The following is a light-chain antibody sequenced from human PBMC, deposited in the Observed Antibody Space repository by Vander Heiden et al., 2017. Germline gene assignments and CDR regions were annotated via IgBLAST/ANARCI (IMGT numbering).Light chain of an antibody. V-gene: IGKV3-11*01. Sequence: DILLTQSPATLSLSPGDRATLSCRASQSVRSCLAWYQQKPGQAPRLLIYDASNRATGSPARLRGSGSGTDSTLTISSLEPEDVAVYYCQQRSNWPPSWTFGQGTKVEIK. CDR3: QQRSNWPPSWT. CDR2: DAS. CDR1: QSVRSC. J-gene: IGKJ1*01.